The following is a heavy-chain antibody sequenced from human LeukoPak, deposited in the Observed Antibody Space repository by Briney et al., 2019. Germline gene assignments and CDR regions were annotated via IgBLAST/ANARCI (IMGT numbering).Heavy chain of an antibody. J-gene: IGHJ4*02. D-gene: IGHD4-17*01. CDR3: ARLNFGDAY. CDR1: GFTFSSYS. CDR2: ISGIGGST. V-gene: IGHV3-23*01. Sequence: RAGGSLRLSCAAAGFTFSSYSMSWVRQAPGKGLEWVSAISGIGGSTYCADSGKGRFTISRDNSKNTLYLQMNSLRAEDTAVYYCARLNFGDAYWGQGTLVAVSS.